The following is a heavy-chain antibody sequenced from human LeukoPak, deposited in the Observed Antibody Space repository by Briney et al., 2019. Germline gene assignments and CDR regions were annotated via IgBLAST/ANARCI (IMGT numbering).Heavy chain of an antibody. D-gene: IGHD2-15*01. J-gene: IGHJ6*04. Sequence: GRSLRLSCAASGFTFSSYGMHWVRQAPGKGLEWVAVISYDGSNKYYADSVKGRFTVSRDNSKNTLYLQMNSLRAEDTAVYYCAKEDRTSAPGYYYGMDVWGKGTTVTVSS. V-gene: IGHV3-30*18. CDR2: ISYDGSNK. CDR3: AKEDRTSAPGYYYGMDV. CDR1: GFTFSSYG.